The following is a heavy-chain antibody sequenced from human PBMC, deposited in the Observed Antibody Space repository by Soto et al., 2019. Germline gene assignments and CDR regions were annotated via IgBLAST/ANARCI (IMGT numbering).Heavy chain of an antibody. CDR2: ISGSGGST. CDR1: GFTFSSYA. Sequence: EVQLLESGGGLVQPGGSLRLSCAASGFTFSSYAMSWVRQAPGKGLEWVTAISGSGGSTYYVDAVKGRFTISRNNSKNTLYMQMNSLRAEDTAVYYCAKWLIVGATVDNWGQGTLVTVSS. V-gene: IGHV3-23*01. D-gene: IGHD1-26*01. J-gene: IGHJ4*02. CDR3: AKWLIVGATVDN.